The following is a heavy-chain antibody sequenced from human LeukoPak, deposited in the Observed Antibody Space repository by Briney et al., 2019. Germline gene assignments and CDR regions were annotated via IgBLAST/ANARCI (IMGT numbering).Heavy chain of an antibody. Sequence: ASVKVSCKASGYTFTSYHMHWVRQAPGQGLEWMGIINPSGGTTNYAQKFRGRVTMTRDMSTSTVYMELSSLRSEDTAVYYCARDLGSRDGYNPPNLFDNWGQGTLVTVSS. CDR2: INPSGGTT. CDR3: ARDLGSRDGYNPPNLFDN. D-gene: IGHD5-24*01. CDR1: GYTFTSYH. J-gene: IGHJ4*02. V-gene: IGHV1-46*01.